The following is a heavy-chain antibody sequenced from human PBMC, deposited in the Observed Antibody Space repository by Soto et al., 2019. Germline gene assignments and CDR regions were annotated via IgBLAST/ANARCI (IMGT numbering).Heavy chain of an antibody. J-gene: IGHJ4*02. Sequence: VKVSCKASGCTFSSYAISWVRQAPGQGLEWMGGIIPIFGTANYAQKFQGRVTITADESTSTAYMELSSLRSEDTAVYYCARLRRYDFWCGYHDDFDYWGQGTLVTVSS. CDR3: ARLRRYDFWCGYHDDFDY. D-gene: IGHD3-3*01. CDR2: IIPIFGTA. V-gene: IGHV1-69*13. CDR1: GCTFSSYA.